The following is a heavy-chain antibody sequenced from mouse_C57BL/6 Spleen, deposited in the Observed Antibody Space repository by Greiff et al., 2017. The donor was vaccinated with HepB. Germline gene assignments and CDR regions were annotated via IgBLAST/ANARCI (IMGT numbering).Heavy chain of an antibody. CDR2: INPSTGGT. J-gene: IGHJ3*01. D-gene: IGHD1-2*01. V-gene: IGHV1-42*01. CDR1: GYSFTGYY. Sequence: EVKLMESGPELVKPGASVKISCKASGYSFTGYYMNWVKQSPEKSLEWIGEINPSTGGTTYNQKFKAKATLTVDKSSSTAYMQLKSLTSEDSAVYYCAESHYCSTSFAYWGQGTLVTVSA. CDR3: AESHYCSTSFAY.